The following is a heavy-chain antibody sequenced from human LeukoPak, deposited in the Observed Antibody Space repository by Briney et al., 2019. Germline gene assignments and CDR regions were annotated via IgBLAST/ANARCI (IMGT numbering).Heavy chain of an antibody. J-gene: IGHJ4*02. D-gene: IGHD3-22*01. CDR3: ARLLRAYDSSGHFDY. Sequence: KPSETLSLTCSVSGGSVSRYHWSWIRQPPGKGLEWIGYISYSGRTNYNPSLKSRVTISVDTSKNQFSLKLSSVTAADTAVYYCARLLRAYDSSGHFDYWGQGTLVTVSS. CDR1: GGSVSRYH. CDR2: ISYSGRT. V-gene: IGHV4-59*08.